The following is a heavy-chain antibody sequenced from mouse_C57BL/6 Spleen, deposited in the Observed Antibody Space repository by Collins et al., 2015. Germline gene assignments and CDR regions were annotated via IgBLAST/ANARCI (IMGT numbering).Heavy chain of an antibody. V-gene: IGHV5-9-1*01. Sequence: EVMLVESGGGLVKPGGSLKLSCAASGFTFSSYAMSWVRQTPEKRLEWVATISSGGSYTYYPDSVKGRFTISRDNARNILYLQMSSLRSEDTAMYYCASLDGYYDAYWGQGTLVTVSA. CDR2: ISSGGSYT. D-gene: IGHD2-3*01. CDR3: ASLDGYYDAY. CDR1: GFTFSSYA. J-gene: IGHJ3*01.